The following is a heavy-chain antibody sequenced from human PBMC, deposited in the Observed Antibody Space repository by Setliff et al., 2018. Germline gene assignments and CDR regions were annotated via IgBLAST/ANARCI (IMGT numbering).Heavy chain of an antibody. V-gene: IGHV1-18*01. Sequence: ASVKVSCKASGGTFSSYAISWVRQAPGQGLEWMGWISGYNGNTNYAQKLQGRVTMTTDTSTSTAYMELRSLRSDDTAVYYCARDLVGYCSGGSCYDWDYWGQGTLVTVSS. CDR2: ISGYNGNT. J-gene: IGHJ4*02. D-gene: IGHD2-15*01. CDR3: ARDLVGYCSGGSCYDWDY. CDR1: GGTFSSYA.